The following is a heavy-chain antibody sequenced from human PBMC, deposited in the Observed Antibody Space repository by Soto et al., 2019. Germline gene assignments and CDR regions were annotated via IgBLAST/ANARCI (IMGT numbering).Heavy chain of an antibody. D-gene: IGHD1-1*01. Sequence: QVQLVQSGAEVKRPGASVKLSCKASGYTFTRYYIHWLPQAPGQRLEWMGIINTSGGIASHYPQKVQGRVTMTTDKSTSTVYMELSGLRSEDTAVYYCARGRDAGTTLGRFDFWGQGTLVTVSS. J-gene: IGHJ4*02. CDR2: INTSGGIA. CDR3: ARGRDAGTTLGRFDF. CDR1: GYTFTRYY. V-gene: IGHV1-46*01.